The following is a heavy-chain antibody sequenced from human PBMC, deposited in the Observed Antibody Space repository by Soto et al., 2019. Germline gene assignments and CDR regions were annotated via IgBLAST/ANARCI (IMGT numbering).Heavy chain of an antibody. CDR1: GYTFTSYA. D-gene: IGHD4-17*01. CDR3: ARDYGGYYYYGMDV. CDR2: INAGNGNT. V-gene: IGHV1-3*01. Sequence: ASVKVSCKASGYTFTSYAIHWVRQAPGQRLEWMGWINAGNGNTKYSQKFQGRVTITRDTSASTAYMELSSLRSEDTAVYYCARDYGGYYYYGMDVWGQGTTVTDSS. J-gene: IGHJ6*02.